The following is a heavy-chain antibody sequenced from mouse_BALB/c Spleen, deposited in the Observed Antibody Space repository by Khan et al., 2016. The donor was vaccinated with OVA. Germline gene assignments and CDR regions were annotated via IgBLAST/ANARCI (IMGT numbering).Heavy chain of an antibody. CDR1: GYSFTNYG. Sequence: QIQLVQSGPEVKKPGETVKISCKASGYSFTNYGMNWVRQAPGKGLKWMGWINTYTGEPTYADDFKGRFAFSLETSASTAYLQINNLKNEDKATYFCASGGYWYFDVWGAGTTVTVSS. D-gene: IGHD1-1*02. CDR3: ASGGYWYFDV. V-gene: IGHV9-1*02. CDR2: INTYTGEP. J-gene: IGHJ1*01.